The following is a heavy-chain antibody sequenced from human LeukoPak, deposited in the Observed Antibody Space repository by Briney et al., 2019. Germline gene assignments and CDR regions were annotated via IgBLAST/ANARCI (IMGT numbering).Heavy chain of an antibody. CDR1: GYTFTGYY. Sequence: ASVKVSCKASGYTFTGYYMHLVRQAPGQGLEWMGRINPNSGGTNYAQKFQGRVTMTRDTSISTAYMELSRLRSDDTAVYYCARGYGDEYYFDYWGQGTLVTVSS. J-gene: IGHJ4*02. D-gene: IGHD4-17*01. CDR3: ARGYGDEYYFDY. V-gene: IGHV1-2*06. CDR2: INPNSGGT.